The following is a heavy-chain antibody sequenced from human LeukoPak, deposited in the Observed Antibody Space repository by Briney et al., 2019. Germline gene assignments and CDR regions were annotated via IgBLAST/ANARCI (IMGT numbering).Heavy chain of an antibody. Sequence: GGSLRLSCAASGFTFSSYAMSWVRQAPGKGLEWVSAISGSGGSTHYADSVKGRFTISRDKSKNTVYLQMNSLRAEDTAVYYCAREEGYSSGWSGFDFWGQGTLVTVSS. CDR3: AREEGYSSGWSGFDF. V-gene: IGHV3-23*01. CDR2: ISGSGGST. J-gene: IGHJ4*02. CDR1: GFTFSSYA. D-gene: IGHD6-19*01.